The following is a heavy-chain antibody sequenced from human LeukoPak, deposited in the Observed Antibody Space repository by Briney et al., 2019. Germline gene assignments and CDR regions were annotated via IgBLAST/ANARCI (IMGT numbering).Heavy chain of an antibody. V-gene: IGHV3-23*01. CDR1: GFTFYNSG. CDR3: AIEQWELKY. J-gene: IGHJ4*02. Sequence: GGSLRLSCAASGFTFYNSGMGWVRQAPGTGLEWVSAISGSGGATYYADSVKGRFTVSRDDSKNTLYLQMNGLRAEDTAVYYCAIEQWELKYWGQGTLVTVSS. CDR2: ISGSGGAT. D-gene: IGHD1-26*01.